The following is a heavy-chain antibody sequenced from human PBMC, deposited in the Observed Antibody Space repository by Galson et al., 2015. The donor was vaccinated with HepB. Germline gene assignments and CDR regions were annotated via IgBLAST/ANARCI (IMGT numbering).Heavy chain of an antibody. Sequence: SVKVSCKAFGYNFPNYGISWARQAPGQGREWMGWISSYNGNTKYAEKLQGRVTMTTDTSTSTVYMDLRSLRSDDTAVYYCARDTSYGDTSLCYWGQGTLVTVSS. CDR3: ARDTSYGDTSLCY. D-gene: IGHD4-17*01. V-gene: IGHV1-18*01. J-gene: IGHJ4*02. CDR2: ISSYNGNT. CDR1: GYNFPNYG.